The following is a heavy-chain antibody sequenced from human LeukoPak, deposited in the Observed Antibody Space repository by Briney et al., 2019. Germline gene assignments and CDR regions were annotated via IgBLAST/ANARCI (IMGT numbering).Heavy chain of an antibody. V-gene: IGHV4-34*01. Sequence: PGGSLRLSCADSGCTFSDYYWSWIRQPPGKGLEWIGEINHSGSTNYNPSLKSRVTISVDTSKNQFSLKLSSVTAADTAVYYCARGYSSWFFDYWGQGTLVTVSS. D-gene: IGHD6-13*01. CDR1: GCTFSDYY. J-gene: IGHJ4*02. CDR2: INHSGST. CDR3: ARGYSSWFFDY.